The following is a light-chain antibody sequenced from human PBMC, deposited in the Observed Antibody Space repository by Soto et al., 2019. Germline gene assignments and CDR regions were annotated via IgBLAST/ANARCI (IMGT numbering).Light chain of an antibody. J-gene: IGKJ2*01. CDR2: LDS. CDR1: QSLLHKNGFNY. Sequence: DVVMTQSPLSLPVTPGEPASISCRSSQSLLHKNGFNYLDWYLQKPGQSPQLLIYLDSTRASGVPDRFSGSGSVTDFTMKISRVEAEDGVLYYCMQALQTPHFGQGTKLEIK. CDR3: MQALQTPH. V-gene: IGKV2-28*01.